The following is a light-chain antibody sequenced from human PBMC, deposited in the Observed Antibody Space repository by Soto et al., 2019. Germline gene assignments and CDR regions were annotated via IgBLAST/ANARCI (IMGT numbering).Light chain of an antibody. V-gene: IGKV1-5*03. J-gene: IGKJ1*01. Sequence: DIQMTQSPSTLSASVGDRVTITCRASQSISTWLAWYQQKAGKAPTLLIYKASTSQSGVPSRFSGSGSGTEFTLTINSLQPDDFATYYCQQYSTYSRAFGQGTKVEIK. CDR2: KAS. CDR1: QSISTW. CDR3: QQYSTYSRA.